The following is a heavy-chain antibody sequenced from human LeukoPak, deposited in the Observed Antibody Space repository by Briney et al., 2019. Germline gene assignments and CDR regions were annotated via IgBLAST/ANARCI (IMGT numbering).Heavy chain of an antibody. CDR3: ARVASITDIAHFDY. D-gene: IGHD1-14*01. V-gene: IGHV3-11*04. J-gene: IGHJ4*02. Sequence: PGGSLRLSCAAPGFTFSDYYMSWIRQAPGKGLEWVSYISSSGSTIYYADSVKGRFTISRDNAKNSLYLQMNSLRAEDTAVYYCARVASITDIAHFDYWGQGTLVTVSS. CDR2: ISSSGSTI. CDR1: GFTFSDYY.